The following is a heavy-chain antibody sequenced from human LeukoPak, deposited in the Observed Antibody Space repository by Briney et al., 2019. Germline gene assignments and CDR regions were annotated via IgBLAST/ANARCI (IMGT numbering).Heavy chain of an antibody. CDR3: ARDNSVEDTAWWFDP. CDR1: GYTLSSYY. J-gene: IGHJ5*02. CDR2: INPRADTT. V-gene: IGHV1-46*01. D-gene: IGHD4-23*01. Sequence: ASVKVSCKASGYTLSSYYIHWVRQAPGQGLEWMGMINPRADTTSYAQKFQGRVTMTRDMSTSTDYMELSSLRSEDTAVYYCARDNSVEDTAWWFDPWGQGTLVTVSS.